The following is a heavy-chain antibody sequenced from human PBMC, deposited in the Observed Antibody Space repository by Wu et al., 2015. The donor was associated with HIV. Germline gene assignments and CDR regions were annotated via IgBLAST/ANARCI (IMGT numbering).Heavy chain of an antibody. CDR3: ARGRTLKSIAAPSNWFDP. V-gene: IGHV1-69*12. CDR2: IIPIFGTA. D-gene: IGHD6-6*01. CDR1: GGTFSSYA. J-gene: IGHJ5*02. Sequence: QVQLVQSGAEVKKPGSSVKVSCKASGGTFSSYAISWVRQAPGQGLEWMGGIIPIFGTANYAQKFQGRVTITADESTSTAYMELSSLRSEDTAVYYCARGRTLKSIAAPSNWFDPWGQGTLVTVSS.